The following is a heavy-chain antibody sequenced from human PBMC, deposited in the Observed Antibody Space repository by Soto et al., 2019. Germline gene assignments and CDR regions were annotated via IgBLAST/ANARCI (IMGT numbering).Heavy chain of an antibody. CDR1: GYTFTSYA. CDR3: ARAQLPYYDFWSGYYSPYYYYGMDV. CDR2: INAGNGNT. V-gene: IGHV1-3*01. Sequence: ASVKVSCKASGYTFTSYAMHWVRQAPGQRLEWMGWINAGNGNTKYSQKFQGRVTITRDTSASTAYMELSSLRSEDTAVYYCARAQLPYYDFWSGYYSPYYYYGMDVWGQRTTVTVSS. J-gene: IGHJ6*02. D-gene: IGHD3-3*01.